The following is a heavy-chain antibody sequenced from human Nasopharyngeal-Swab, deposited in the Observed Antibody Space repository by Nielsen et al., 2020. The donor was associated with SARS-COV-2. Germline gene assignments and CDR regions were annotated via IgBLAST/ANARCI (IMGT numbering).Heavy chain of an antibody. D-gene: IGHD3-16*02. Sequence: GESLKISCAASGFTFSDYYMSWIRQAPGKGLEWVSYISSSGSTIYYADSVKGQFTISRDNAKNSLYLQMNSLRVEDTAVYYCGRQLRLGELSLYNEFDYWGQGTLVTVSS. CDR2: ISSSGSTI. CDR1: GFTFSDYY. CDR3: GRQLRLGELSLYNEFDY. V-gene: IGHV3-11*04. J-gene: IGHJ4*02.